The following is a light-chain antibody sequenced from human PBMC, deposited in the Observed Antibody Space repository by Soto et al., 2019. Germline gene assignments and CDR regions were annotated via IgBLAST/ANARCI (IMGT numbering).Light chain of an antibody. Sequence: EIVMTQSPATLSVSPGERATLSCRASQSVSSNLAWYQQKPGQAPRLLIYGASTRATGIPARFSGSGSGTEFTLTISSLQPEDFVTYHCQQSYSTPYTFGQGTKLEIK. CDR1: QSVSSN. CDR2: GAS. CDR3: QQSYSTPYT. J-gene: IGKJ2*01. V-gene: IGKV3-15*01.